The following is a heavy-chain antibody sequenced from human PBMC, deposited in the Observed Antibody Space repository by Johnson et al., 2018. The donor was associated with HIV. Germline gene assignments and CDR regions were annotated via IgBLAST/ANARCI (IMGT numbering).Heavy chain of an antibody. Sequence: VLLVESGGGLVQPGGSLRLSCAASGFTFSSYAMSWVRQAPGKGLEWVSVISGSGGRTYYADSVKGRFTISRDNSKNTLYLQMNSLRAEDTAVYYCAKDNYYDSSGSGAGGPYDAFDIWGQGTMVTVSS. CDR2: ISGSGGRT. J-gene: IGHJ3*02. V-gene: IGHV3-23*04. D-gene: IGHD3-22*01. CDR1: GFTFSSYA. CDR3: AKDNYYDSSGSGAGGPYDAFDI.